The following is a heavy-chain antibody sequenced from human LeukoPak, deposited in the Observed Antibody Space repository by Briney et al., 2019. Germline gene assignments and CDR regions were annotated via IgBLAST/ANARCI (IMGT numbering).Heavy chain of an antibody. J-gene: IGHJ4*02. CDR1: GFTFSSYA. V-gene: IGHV3-64D*06. Sequence: GGSLRLSCSASGFTFSSYAMHWVRQAPGKGLEYVSAISSNGGSTYYADSVKGRFTISRDNSKNTLYLQMSSLRAEDTAVYYCAKDDRGNEAPFDYWGQGTLVTVSS. CDR2: ISSNGGST. CDR3: AKDDRGNEAPFDY.